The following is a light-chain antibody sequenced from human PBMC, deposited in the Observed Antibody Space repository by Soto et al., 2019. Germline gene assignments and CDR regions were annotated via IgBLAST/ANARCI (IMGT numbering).Light chain of an antibody. V-gene: IGKV3-15*01. CDR2: GAS. Sequence: EIVMTQSPVTLSVSPGERATLSCRASQTLSSNLAWYQQKPGQAPRLLIYGASTRATGIPARFSGSGSGTEFTLTISSLQSEDFAVYYCQQYNNWPPSFTFGPGTKVDIK. CDR1: QTLSSN. J-gene: IGKJ3*01. CDR3: QQYNNWPPSFT.